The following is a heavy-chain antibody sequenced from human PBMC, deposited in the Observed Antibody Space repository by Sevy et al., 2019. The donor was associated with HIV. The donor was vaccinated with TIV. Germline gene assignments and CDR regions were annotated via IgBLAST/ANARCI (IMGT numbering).Heavy chain of an antibody. CDR2: IYPGDSDA. V-gene: IGHV5-51*01. J-gene: IGHJ4*02. Sequence: GESLKISCKGSGYGFSSYWIAWVRQMPGRGLEWMGIIYPGDSDARYSPSFQGQVPISVDNSISTAYLQWSSLKASDTAMYYCARTLGYCSGGRCPLDYWGQGTLVTVSS. CDR1: GYGFSSYW. CDR3: ARTLGYCSGGRCPLDY. D-gene: IGHD2-15*01.